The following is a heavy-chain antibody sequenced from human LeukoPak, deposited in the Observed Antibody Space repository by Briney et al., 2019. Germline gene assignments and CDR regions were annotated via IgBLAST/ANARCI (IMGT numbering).Heavy chain of an antibody. CDR3: ARRLRYSSCDY. V-gene: IGHV4-34*01. J-gene: IGHJ4*02. D-gene: IGHD6-19*01. Sequence: PSETLSLTCAVYGGSFSGYYWSWIRQPPGKWLEWIGEINHSGSTNYNPSLKSRVTISVDTSKNQFSLKLSSVTAADTAVYYCARRLRYSSCDYWGQGTLVTVSS. CDR1: GGSFSGYY. CDR2: INHSGST.